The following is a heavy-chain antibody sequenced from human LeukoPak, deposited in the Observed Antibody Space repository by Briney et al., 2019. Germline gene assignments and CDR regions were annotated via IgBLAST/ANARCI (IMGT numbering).Heavy chain of an antibody. V-gene: IGHV4-39*01. J-gene: IGHJ4*02. CDR2: IYYSGNT. Sequence: SETLPLTCTVSGGSISSSSYYWGWIRQPPGKGLEWIGSIYYSGNTHYNPSLKSRVTISVDTSENQFSLKLSSVTAADTAVYYCARQQNRGYGLPFDYWGQGTLVTVSS. CDR1: GGSISSSSYY. D-gene: IGHD5-12*01. CDR3: ARQQNRGYGLPFDY.